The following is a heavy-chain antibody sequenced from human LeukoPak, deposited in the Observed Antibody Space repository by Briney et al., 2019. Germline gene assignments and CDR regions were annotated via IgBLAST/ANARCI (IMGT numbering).Heavy chain of an antibody. D-gene: IGHD6-19*01. CDR2: INTNTGNP. V-gene: IGHV7-4-1*02. CDR3: ARDLRSRRAVAGTSGLDY. J-gene: IGHJ4*02. CDR1: GGTFSSYE. Sequence: ASVKVSCKASGGTFSSYEISWVRQAPGQGLEWMGWINTNTGNPTYAQGFTGRFVFSLDTSVSTAYLQISSLKAEDTAVYYCARDLRSRRAVAGTSGLDYWGQGTLVTVSS.